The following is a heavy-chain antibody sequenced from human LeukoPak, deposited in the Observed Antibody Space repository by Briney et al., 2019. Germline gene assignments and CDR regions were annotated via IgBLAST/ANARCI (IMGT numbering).Heavy chain of an antibody. V-gene: IGHV4-34*01. CDR1: GGSFSGYY. D-gene: IGHD6-13*01. CDR3: ARGEQQLVLYYFDY. CDR2: INHSGST. Sequence: PSETLSLTCAVYGGSFSGYYWSWIRQPPGKGLEWIGEINHSGSTNYNPSLKSRVTISVDTSKNQFSLKLSSVTAADAAVYYCARGEQQLVLYYFDYWGQGTLVTVS. J-gene: IGHJ4*02.